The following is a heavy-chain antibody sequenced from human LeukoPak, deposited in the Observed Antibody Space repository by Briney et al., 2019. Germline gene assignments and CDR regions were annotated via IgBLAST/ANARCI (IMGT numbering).Heavy chain of an antibody. CDR3: TKGNWGNPFDI. Sequence: GGSLRLSCAASGFTFDDYTMHWVRQAPGRGLEWVSGITRDSDTVDYADPVRGRFTISRDNAKNSLYLQMNSLRAEDMALYYCTKGNWGNPFDIWGQGTMVTVSS. D-gene: IGHD3-16*01. J-gene: IGHJ3*02. CDR1: GFTFDDYT. V-gene: IGHV3-9*03. CDR2: ITRDSDTV.